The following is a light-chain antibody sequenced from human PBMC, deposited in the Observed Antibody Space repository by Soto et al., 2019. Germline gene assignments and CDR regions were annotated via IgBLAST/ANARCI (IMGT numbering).Light chain of an antibody. CDR3: QQYNSWLWT. V-gene: IGKV3-15*01. CDR2: GAS. Sequence: EIVLTQSPATPSVSPGEGATLSCRASQSVSSKLAWYQQKPGQAPRPLIYGASTRATGIPARFSGSGSGTEFTLIISSLQSEDSAVYYCQQYNSWLWTFGQGTKVDIK. CDR1: QSVSSK. J-gene: IGKJ1*01.